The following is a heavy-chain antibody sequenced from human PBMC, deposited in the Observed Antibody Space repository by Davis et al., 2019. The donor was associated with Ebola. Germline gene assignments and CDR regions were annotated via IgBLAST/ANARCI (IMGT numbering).Heavy chain of an antibody. CDR1: GFTFSSYS. CDR2: ISSSSSYI. J-gene: IGHJ4*02. Sequence: ESLKISCAASGFTFSSYSMNWVRQAPGKGLEWVSSISSSSSYIYYADSVKGRFTISRDNAKNSLYLQMNSLRAEDTAVYYCARDRGYSYGRGNWGQGTLVTVSS. D-gene: IGHD5-18*01. CDR3: ARDRGYSYGRGN. V-gene: IGHV3-21*01.